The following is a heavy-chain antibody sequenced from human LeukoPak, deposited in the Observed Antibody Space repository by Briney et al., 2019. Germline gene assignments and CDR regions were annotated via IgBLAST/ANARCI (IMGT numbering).Heavy chain of an antibody. CDR1: GFTFRNFA. D-gene: IGHD2-8*01. Sequence: GGSLRLSCSASGFTFRNFAISWVRQAPGKGLEWVSPIGGGDTLYADSVKGRFTISRDDSRSTVDLQMSSLRAEDTAVYYCAKDGQSFNSMYDYFDSWGQGTLVTVSS. J-gene: IGHJ4*02. CDR3: AKDGQSFNSMYDYFDS. CDR2: IGGGDT. V-gene: IGHV3-23*01.